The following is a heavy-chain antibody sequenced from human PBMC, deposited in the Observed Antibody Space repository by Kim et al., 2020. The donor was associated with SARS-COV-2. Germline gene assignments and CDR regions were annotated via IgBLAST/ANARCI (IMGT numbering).Heavy chain of an antibody. CDR3: STDYGEIRDWRD. CDR2: IKSLATGGTI. Sequence: GGSLRLSCAASGFTFSDAWMNWVRQAPGKGLEWIGRIKSLATGGTINYAAPVLGRFPISRDDSKNTLYLQLNNLKTEDTGVYYCSTDYGEIRDWRDWGQGTLVSVS. CDR1: GFTFSDAW. V-gene: IGHV3-15*01. J-gene: IGHJ4*02. D-gene: IGHD1-1*01.